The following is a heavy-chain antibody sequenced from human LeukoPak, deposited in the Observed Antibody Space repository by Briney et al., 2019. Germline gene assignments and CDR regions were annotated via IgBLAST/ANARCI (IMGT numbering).Heavy chain of an antibody. J-gene: IGHJ6*02. V-gene: IGHV3-48*04. Sequence: PGGSLRLSCSASGFTFSAYTMNWVRQAPGQGLEWVSYISSGSSSVYYADSVKGRFTISRDNAKNSLYLQMNSLRAEDTAVYYCAKDLERTVIYSSSWLHYYGMDVWGQGTTVTVSS. D-gene: IGHD6-13*01. CDR2: ISSGSSSV. CDR3: AKDLERTVIYSSSWLHYYGMDV. CDR1: GFTFSAYT.